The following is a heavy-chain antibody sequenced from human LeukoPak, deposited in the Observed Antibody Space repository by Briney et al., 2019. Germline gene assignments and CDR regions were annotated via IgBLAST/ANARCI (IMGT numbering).Heavy chain of an antibody. CDR2: IYYSGTT. CDR1: GGSISSYY. V-gene: IGHV4-59*01. Sequence: SETLSLTCTVSGGSISSYYWSWLRQPPGKGREWIGYIYYSGTTNYNPSLKSRVTISVDTSKNQFSLKLSSVTAADTAVHYCARGVYIAAAQYAYWGQGTLVTVSS. CDR3: ARGVYIAAAQYAY. J-gene: IGHJ4*02. D-gene: IGHD6-13*01.